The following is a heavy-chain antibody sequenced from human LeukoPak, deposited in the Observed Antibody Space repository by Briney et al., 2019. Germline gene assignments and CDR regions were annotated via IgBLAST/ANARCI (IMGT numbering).Heavy chain of an antibody. Sequence: PSGTLSLTCTVSGGSISSSSSCWGCIRPPQGKGLEWIGSIYYSGTTYYNPSLESRVTVSLDKSKNQLSLNLTSMTAADTVVYYCSRENGAFSLFGYGGRGTLVTVLS. V-gene: IGHV4-39*07. CDR1: GGSISSSSSC. CDR3: SRENGAFSLFGY. D-gene: IGHD2-8*01. CDR2: IYYSGTT. J-gene: IGHJ4*02.